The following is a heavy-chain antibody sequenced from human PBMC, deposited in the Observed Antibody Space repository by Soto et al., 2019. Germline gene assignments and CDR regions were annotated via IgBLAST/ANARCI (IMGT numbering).Heavy chain of an antibody. CDR3: AKDSGYSGYDYMGLFDY. CDR2: ITWNSGST. J-gene: IGHJ4*02. Sequence: GGSLRLSCAAAGFTFDDYAMHWVRQVPGKGMEWVSGITWNSGSTAYADSVKGRFTISRDNAKKSLYLQMSSLRAEDTALYYCAKDSGYSGYDYMGLFDYWGQGTLVTVSS. D-gene: IGHD5-12*01. V-gene: IGHV3-9*01. CDR1: GFTFDDYA.